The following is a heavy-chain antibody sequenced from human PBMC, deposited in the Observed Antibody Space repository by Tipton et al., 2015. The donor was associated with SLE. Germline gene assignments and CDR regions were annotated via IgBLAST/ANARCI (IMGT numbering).Heavy chain of an antibody. J-gene: IGHJ5*02. D-gene: IGHD4-11*01. CDR2: IYFDGTT. V-gene: IGHV4-59*01. Sequence: LRLSCTVSGGSISSYYWSWIRQPPEKGLEWIGYIYFDGTTKYNPPLESRLTMSVDSSKNQVSLQLNAVTAADTAVYYCARSGGIWAVTYRWFDPWGHGIIVTVSS. CDR1: GGSISSYY. CDR3: ARSGGIWAVTYRWFDP.